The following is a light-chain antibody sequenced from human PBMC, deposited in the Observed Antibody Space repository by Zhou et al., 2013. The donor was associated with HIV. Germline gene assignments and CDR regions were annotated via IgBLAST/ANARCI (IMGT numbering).Light chain of an antibody. Sequence: DIVMTQSPLSLPVTPGEPASISCRSSQSLLHSDGYSYLDWYLQKPGQSPQVLIYLGSNRASGVPDRFSGGGSGTDFTLKISRVEAEDVGVYYCMQTLQTPLTFGGGTKVEIK. CDR1: QSLLHSDGYSY. CDR2: LGS. J-gene: IGKJ4*01. CDR3: MQTLQTPLT. V-gene: IGKV2-28*01.